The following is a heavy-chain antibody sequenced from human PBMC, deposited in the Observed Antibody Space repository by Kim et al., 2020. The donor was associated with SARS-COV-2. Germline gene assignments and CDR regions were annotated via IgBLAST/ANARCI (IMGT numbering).Heavy chain of an antibody. CDR2: IYYSGST. CDR1: GGSISSSSYY. V-gene: IGHV4-39*01. Sequence: SETLSLTCTVSGGSISSSSYYWGWIRQPPGKGLEWIGSIYYSGSTYYNPSLKSRVTISVDTSKNQFSLKLSSVTAADTAVYYCARPSPQGGYRSVGAFDIWGQGTMVTVSS. J-gene: IGHJ3*02. CDR3: ARPSPQGGYRSVGAFDI. D-gene: IGHD5-18*01.